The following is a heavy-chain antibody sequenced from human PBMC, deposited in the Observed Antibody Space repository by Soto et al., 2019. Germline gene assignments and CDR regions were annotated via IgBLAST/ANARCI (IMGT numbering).Heavy chain of an antibody. J-gene: IGHJ6*02. D-gene: IGHD3-3*01. CDR2: ISGNGRKT. CDR3: VKDLNYDFWSGYNYYALED. Sequence: EVQLLESGGGIVQSGGSLRLSCTASGFTFNSYAMTWVRQAPGKGLEWVAGISGNGRKTSYADSVKGRFSISRDNPKKSVLQDVTSLRAEDTAKYYCVKDLNYDFWSGYNYYALEDWGQGTTVTVTS. CDR1: GFTFNSYA. V-gene: IGHV3-23*01.